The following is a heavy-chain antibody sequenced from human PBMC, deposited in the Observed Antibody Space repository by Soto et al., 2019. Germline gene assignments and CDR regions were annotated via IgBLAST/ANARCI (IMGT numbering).Heavy chain of an antibody. D-gene: IGHD1-26*01. CDR2: INHSGST. V-gene: IGHV4-34*01. CDR3: ARGAGSLYYSYYYMDV. CDR1: GGSFSGYY. J-gene: IGHJ6*03. Sequence: SETLSLTCAVYGGSFSGYYWSWIRQPPGKGLEWIGEINHSGSTNYNPSLKSRVTISVDTSKNQFSLKLNSVTAADTAVYYCARGAGSLYYSYYYMDVWGTGTTVTVSS.